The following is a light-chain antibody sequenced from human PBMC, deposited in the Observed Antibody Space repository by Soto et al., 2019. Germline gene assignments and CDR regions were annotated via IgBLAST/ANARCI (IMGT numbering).Light chain of an antibody. V-gene: IGLV2-11*01. CDR3: CSYGDSYTTV. CDR1: SSDVGLYNY. J-gene: IGLJ1*01. Sequence: QSALTQPRSVSGSPGQSVTISCTGTSSDVGLYNYVSWYQQHPGKAPKLMIYDVSKRPSGVPDRFSGSKSGNTASLTISGLQAEDEADYYCCSYGDSYTTVFGTGTKLTVL. CDR2: DVS.